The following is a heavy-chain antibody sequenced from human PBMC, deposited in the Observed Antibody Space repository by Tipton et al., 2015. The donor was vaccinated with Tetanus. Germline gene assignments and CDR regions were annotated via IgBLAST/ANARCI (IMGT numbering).Heavy chain of an antibody. CDR1: GGPVSSSNW. J-gene: IGHJ4*02. D-gene: IGHD5-18*01. CDR3: VRGRGLGAYSCGFEY. V-gene: IGHV4-4*02. CDR2: IYYSGTT. Sequence: TLSLTCDVSGGPVSSSNWWSWVRQAPGKGLEWIGEIYYSGTTNYNPSLKSRVTISTDKSKNQVSLKLTSVTAADTAVYHCVRGRGLGAYSCGFEYWGRGTHVSVSS.